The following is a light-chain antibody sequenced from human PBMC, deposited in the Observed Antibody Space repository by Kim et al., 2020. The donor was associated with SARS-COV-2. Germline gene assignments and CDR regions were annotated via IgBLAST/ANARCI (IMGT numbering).Light chain of an antibody. Sequence: ASVGDRVTITCRASQGIINDFGWYQQKPGKAPKRLIYAASSLQSGVPSRFSGSGSGTEFTLTISSLQPEDFATYYCLQHNSYPFTFCGGTKVYIK. V-gene: IGKV1-17*01. CDR1: QGIIND. CDR2: AAS. J-gene: IGKJ4*01. CDR3: LQHNSYPFT.